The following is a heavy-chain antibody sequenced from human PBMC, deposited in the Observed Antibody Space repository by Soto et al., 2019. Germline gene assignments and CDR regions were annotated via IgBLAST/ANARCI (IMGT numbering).Heavy chain of an antibody. CDR2: ISNDGRNT. Sequence: QVQMVESGGGVVQPGRSLRLSCAASGFSFSAYGLHWVRQAPGKGLEWLAVISNDGRNTYYADSVKGRFTISRDNSKDTLFLQMNSLRGEATAIYYCAKVIRADSTSSNFYYYSAMDVWGQGTTVTVSS. CDR1: GFSFSAYG. V-gene: IGHV3-30*18. CDR3: AKVIRADSTSSNFYYYSAMDV. J-gene: IGHJ6*02. D-gene: IGHD6-6*01.